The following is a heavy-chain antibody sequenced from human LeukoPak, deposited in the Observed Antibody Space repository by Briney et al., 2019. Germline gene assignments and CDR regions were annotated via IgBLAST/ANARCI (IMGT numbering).Heavy chain of an antibody. CDR1: GFTFSSYG. D-gene: IGHD1-26*01. CDR2: ISYDGSNK. J-gene: IGHJ4*02. CDR3: AKDRGALDFDY. Sequence: GGSLRLSCAASGFTFSSYGMHWVRQAPGKGLEWVAVISYDGSNKYYADSVKGRFTISRGNSRNTLYLQMNSLRAEDTAVYYCAKDRGALDFDYWGQGTLVTVSS. V-gene: IGHV3-30*18.